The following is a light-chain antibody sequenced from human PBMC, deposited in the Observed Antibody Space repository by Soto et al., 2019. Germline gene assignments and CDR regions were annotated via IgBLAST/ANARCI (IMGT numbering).Light chain of an antibody. V-gene: IGKV3-20*01. Sequence: EVVLTQSPATPSLSPGERATPSCRASQSVSSNYLAWYQQKPGQAPRLLIYGASSRATGIPDRFSGSGSGTDFTLTINRLEPEDFAVYYCQQYGDLPWTFGQGTKVDIK. CDR3: QQYGDLPWT. CDR1: QSVSSNY. J-gene: IGKJ1*01. CDR2: GAS.